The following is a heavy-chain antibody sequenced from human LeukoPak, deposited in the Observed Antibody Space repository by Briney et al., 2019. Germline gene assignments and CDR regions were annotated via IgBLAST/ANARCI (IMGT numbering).Heavy chain of an antibody. D-gene: IGHD2-2*01. CDR2: IIPIFGAA. J-gene: IGHJ6*04. Sequence: SVKVSCKASGGTFSSYAISWVRQAPGQGLEWMGGIIPIFGAANYAQKFQGRVTITADKSTSTAYMELGSLRSEDTAVYYCARGAVVVPAAKREDYYYYYGMDVWGKGTTVTVSS. CDR1: GGTFSSYA. V-gene: IGHV1-69*06. CDR3: ARGAVVVPAAKREDYYYYYGMDV.